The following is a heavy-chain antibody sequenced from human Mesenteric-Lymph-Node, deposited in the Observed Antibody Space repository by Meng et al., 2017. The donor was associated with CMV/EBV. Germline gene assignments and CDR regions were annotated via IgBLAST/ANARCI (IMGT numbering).Heavy chain of an antibody. Sequence: GESLKISCAASGFTFSSYGMHWVRQAAGKGLEWMTVIAYDGSHKYYADSMKGRFTISRDNSKNTVYLQMNSLRTEDTAVYFCARGAGRYGHRPDNWGQGTLVTVSS. CDR3: ARGAGRYGHRPDN. V-gene: IGHV3-30*19. CDR2: IAYDGSHK. D-gene: IGHD3-10*01. J-gene: IGHJ4*02. CDR1: GFTFSSYG.